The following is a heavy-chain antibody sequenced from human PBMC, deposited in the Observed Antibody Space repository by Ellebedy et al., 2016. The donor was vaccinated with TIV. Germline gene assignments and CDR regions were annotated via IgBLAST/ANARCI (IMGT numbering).Heavy chain of an antibody. CDR3: AKDVSLVGDRGYFDY. V-gene: IGHV3-43*02. CDR2: ISGDGSST. Sequence: PGGSLRLSCAASGFTFSSYAMHWVRQAPGKGLEWVSLISGDGSSTYYADSVKGRFTISRDNSKNSLYLQMNSLRTEDTALYYCAKDVSLVGDRGYFDYWGQGTLVTVSS. CDR1: GFTFSSYA. D-gene: IGHD1-26*01. J-gene: IGHJ4*02.